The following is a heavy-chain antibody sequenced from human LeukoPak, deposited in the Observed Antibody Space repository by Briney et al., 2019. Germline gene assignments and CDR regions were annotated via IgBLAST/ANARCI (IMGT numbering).Heavy chain of an antibody. V-gene: IGHV3-7*01. CDR1: GFTFSSSW. Sequence: GGSLRLSCVASGFTFSSSWMAWVRQAPGKGLQWVANINHDGSEKYYVDSVKGRFTISRDNAKNSLYLQMNSLRAEDTAVYYCARDIVRFGESTDWGQGTLVTVSS. CDR3: ARDIVRFGESTD. J-gene: IGHJ4*02. CDR2: INHDGSEK. D-gene: IGHD3-10*01.